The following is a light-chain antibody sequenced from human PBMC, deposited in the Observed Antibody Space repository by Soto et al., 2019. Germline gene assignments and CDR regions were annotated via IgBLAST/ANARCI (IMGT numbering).Light chain of an antibody. CDR2: EVN. J-gene: IGLJ1*01. CDR1: SSDVGGYNS. V-gene: IGLV2-14*01. CDR3: NSYTSSSPYV. Sequence: QSVLTQPASVSGSPGQSITISCTGTSSDVGGYNSVSWYQQHPGKVPKLLIYEVNNRPSGVSNRFSGSKSGNTASLTISDLQAEDEADYYCNSYTSSSPYVFGTGTKVTVL.